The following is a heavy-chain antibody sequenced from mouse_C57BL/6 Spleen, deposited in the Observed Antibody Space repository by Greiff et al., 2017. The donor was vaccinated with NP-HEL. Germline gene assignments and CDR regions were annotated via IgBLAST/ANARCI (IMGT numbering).Heavy chain of an antibody. J-gene: IGHJ4*01. CDR1: GFTFSDYY. CDR2: ISNGGGRT. D-gene: IGHD2-3*01. Sequence: EVQVVESGGGLVQPGGSLKLSCAASGFTFSDYYMYWVRQTPEKRLEWVAYISNGGGRTYYPDTVKGRFTISRDNAKNTLYLQMSRLKSEDTAMYYCARHYGYYWAMDYWGQGTSVTVSS. V-gene: IGHV5-12*01. CDR3: ARHYGYYWAMDY.